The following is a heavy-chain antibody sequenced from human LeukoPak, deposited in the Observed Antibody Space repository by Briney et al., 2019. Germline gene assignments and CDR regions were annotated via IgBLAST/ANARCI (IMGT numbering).Heavy chain of an antibody. CDR2: ISNSGATT. V-gene: IGHV3-23*01. D-gene: IGHD3-3*01. CDR1: GGSISSSSYY. Sequence: TSETLSLTCTVSGGSISSSSYYWGWIRQAPGKGLEWVSTISNSGATTYYADSVKDRITVSRDNSKNTLYLQLSTLRVEDTALYFCAREGRLPILYQYYMDVWGKGTTVTVSS. J-gene: IGHJ6*03. CDR3: AREGRLPILYQYYMDV.